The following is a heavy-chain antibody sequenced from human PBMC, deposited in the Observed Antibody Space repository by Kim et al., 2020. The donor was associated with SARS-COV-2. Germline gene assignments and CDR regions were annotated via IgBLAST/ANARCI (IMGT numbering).Heavy chain of an antibody. V-gene: IGHV4-34*01. D-gene: IGHD3-10*01. J-gene: IGHJ4*02. CDR3: ARFNYGSGSSPSLDY. CDR2: INHSGST. CDR1: GGSFSGYY. Sequence: SETLSLTCAVYGGSFSGYYWSWIRQPPGKGLEWIGEINHSGSTNYNPSLKSRVTISVDTSKNQFSLKLSSVTAADTAVYYCARFNYGSGSSPSLDYWGQGTLVTVSS.